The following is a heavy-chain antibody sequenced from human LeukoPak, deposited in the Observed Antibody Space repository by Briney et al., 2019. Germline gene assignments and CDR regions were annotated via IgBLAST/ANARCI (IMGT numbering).Heavy chain of an antibody. D-gene: IGHD6-6*01. CDR3: ARGLRIIAARPADAFDI. J-gene: IGHJ3*02. V-gene: IGHV3-9*01. Sequence: GRSLRLSCAASGFTFDDYAMHWVRQAPGKGLEWVSGISWNSGSIGYADSVKGRFTISRDNAKNSLYLQMNSLRAEDTAVYYCARGLRIIAARPADAFDIWGQGTMVTVSS. CDR1: GFTFDDYA. CDR2: ISWNSGSI.